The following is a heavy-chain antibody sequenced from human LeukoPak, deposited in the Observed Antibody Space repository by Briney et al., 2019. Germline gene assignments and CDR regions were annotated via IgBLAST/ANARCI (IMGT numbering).Heavy chain of an antibody. CDR1: GGSIGSYY. D-gene: IGHD1-26*01. J-gene: IGHJ4*02. CDR2: IYSSGIT. CDR3: ARVRSGSYYFDY. V-gene: IGHV4-4*07. Sequence: SETLSLTCSVSGGSIGSYYWSWIRQPAGKGLEWIGRIYSSGITNYNPSLKSRVTMSVDTSKNQFSLKLNPVTAADTAFYYCARVRSGSYYFDYWGQGTLVAVSS.